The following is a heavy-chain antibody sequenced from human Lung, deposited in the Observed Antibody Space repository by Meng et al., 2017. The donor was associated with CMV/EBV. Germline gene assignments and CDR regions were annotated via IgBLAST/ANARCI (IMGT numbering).Heavy chain of an antibody. CDR1: GGSISSSSYY. CDR2: IYYSGYT. J-gene: IGHJ4*02. CDR3: ARILKRLGLDY. V-gene: IGHV4-39*01. D-gene: IGHD2-15*01. Sequence: SXTLSLXXXVSGGSISSSSYYWGWLRQPPGKGLEWIGSIYYSGYTYYNPSLKSRVSISVDTSKNQFSLKMSSVTAADTAVYYCARILKRLGLDYWGQGSLVTVSS.